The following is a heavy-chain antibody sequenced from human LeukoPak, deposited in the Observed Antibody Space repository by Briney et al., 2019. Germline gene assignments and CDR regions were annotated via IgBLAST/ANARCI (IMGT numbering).Heavy chain of an antibody. CDR2: ISSSSTDI. D-gene: IGHD4-23*01. CDR1: GFTFSTYS. J-gene: IGHJ3*02. CDR3: ARDTDGGAFDI. V-gene: IGHV3-21*01. Sequence: GGSLRLSCAASGFTFSTYSMNWVRQAPGKGLEWVSFISSSSTDIYSAESLKGRFTISRDNAKNSVYLQMNSLRAEDTAVYYCARDTDGGAFDIWGQGTMVTVSS.